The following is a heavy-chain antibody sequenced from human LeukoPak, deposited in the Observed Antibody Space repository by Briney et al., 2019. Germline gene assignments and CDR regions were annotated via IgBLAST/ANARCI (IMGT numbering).Heavy chain of an antibody. Sequence: NPGGSLRLSCTASGFTFADYNMNWVRQAPGKGLEWLSSIGTAGNYIFYADSVQGRFTISRDNANDSLYLEMKSLRVEDTATYYCATNLFCASASCLWGQGTLVTVSS. CDR3: ATNLFCASASCL. J-gene: IGHJ4*02. CDR2: IGTAGNYI. CDR1: GFTFADYN. V-gene: IGHV3-21*01. D-gene: IGHD2-2*01.